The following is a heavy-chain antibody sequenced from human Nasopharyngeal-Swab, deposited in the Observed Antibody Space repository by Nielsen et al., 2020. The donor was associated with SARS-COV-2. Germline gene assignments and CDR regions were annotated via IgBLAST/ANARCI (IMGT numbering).Heavy chain of an antibody. CDR2: ISYDGSNK. V-gene: IGHV3-30*04. CDR1: GFTFSSYA. J-gene: IGHJ4*02. CDR3: ARENYYDSSGLDY. Sequence: GESLKISCAASGFTFSSYAMHWVRQAPGKGLEWVAVISYDGSNKYYADSVKGRFTISRDNSKNTLYLQMNSLRSDDTAVYYCARENYYDSSGLDYWGQGTLVTVSS. D-gene: IGHD3-22*01.